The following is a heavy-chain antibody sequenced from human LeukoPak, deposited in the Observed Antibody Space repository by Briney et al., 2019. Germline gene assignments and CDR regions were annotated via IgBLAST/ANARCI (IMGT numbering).Heavy chain of an antibody. V-gene: IGHV1-24*01. D-gene: IGHD3-10*01. J-gene: IGHJ4*02. CDR2: FDPEYGET. CDR3: ATAFNSGSYSDYFDY. CDR1: GNTXSELS. Sequence: GASVKVSCKVSGNTXSELSINWVRQAPGKGLEWLGGFDPEYGETIYAQKFQGRVTMTEDTASDTAYMELSSLRSEDTAVYYCATAFNSGSYSDYFDYWGQGTLVTVSS.